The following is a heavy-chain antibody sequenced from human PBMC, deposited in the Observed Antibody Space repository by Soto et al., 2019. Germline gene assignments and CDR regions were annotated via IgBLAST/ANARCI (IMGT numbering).Heavy chain of an antibody. CDR2: INSDGSST. CDR3: VRTSLVVAAATREDY. CDR1: GFTFSSYW. V-gene: IGHV3-74*01. Sequence: VQLVESGGGLVQPGGSLRLSCAASGFTFSSYWMHWVRQAPGKGLVWVSRINSDGSSTSYADSVKGRFTISRDNAKNTLYLQMTRLRAEDTAVYYCVRTSLVVAAATREDYWGQGTLVTVSS. D-gene: IGHD2-15*01. J-gene: IGHJ4*02.